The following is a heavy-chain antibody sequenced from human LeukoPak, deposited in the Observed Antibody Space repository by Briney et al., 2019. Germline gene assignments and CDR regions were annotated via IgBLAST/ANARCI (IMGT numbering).Heavy chain of an antibody. CDR3: ARGGGYEGPDY. V-gene: IGHV3-48*03. CDR1: GFTFSSYE. CDR2: SSSRGSTI. D-gene: IGHD5-12*01. Sequence: PGGSLRLSCAASGFTFSSYEMNWVRQAPGKGLEWVSYSSSRGSTIYYADAVKGRFTISRDNAKNSLYLQMNSLRAEDTAVYYCARGGGYEGPDYWGQGTLVTVAS. J-gene: IGHJ4*02.